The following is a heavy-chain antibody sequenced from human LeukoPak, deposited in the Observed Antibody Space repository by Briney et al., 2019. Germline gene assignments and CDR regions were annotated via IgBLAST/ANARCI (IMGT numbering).Heavy chain of an antibody. J-gene: IGHJ4*02. CDR2: IYYSGST. Sequence: SETLSLTCTVSGGSISSYYWSWIRQPPGKGLEWIGYIYYSGSTNYNPTLKSRVTISVDTSKNQFSLKLSSVTAADTAVYYCARLYSSSPPKFTFDYWGQGTLVTVSS. CDR1: GGSISSYY. D-gene: IGHD6-6*01. CDR3: ARLYSSSPPKFTFDY. V-gene: IGHV4-59*01.